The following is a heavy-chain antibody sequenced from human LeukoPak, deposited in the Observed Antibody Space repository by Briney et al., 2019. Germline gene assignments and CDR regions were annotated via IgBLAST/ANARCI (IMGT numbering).Heavy chain of an antibody. D-gene: IGHD3-22*01. J-gene: IGHJ4*02. V-gene: IGHV3-9*01. CDR1: GFTFDDYA. Sequence: GRSLRLSCAASGFTFDDYAMHWVRQAPGKGLKCVSGISWNSGSIGYADSVKGRFTISRDNAKKSLYLQMNSLRAEDTALYYCAKSGWRTYYYDSSGYYDWGQGTLVTVSS. CDR3: AKSGWRTYYYDSSGYYD. CDR2: ISWNSGSI.